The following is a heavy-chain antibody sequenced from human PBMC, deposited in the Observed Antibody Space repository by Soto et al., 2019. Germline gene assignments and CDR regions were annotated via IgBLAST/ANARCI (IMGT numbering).Heavy chain of an antibody. CDR1: GGSISSGGYY. J-gene: IGHJ4*02. CDR3: ARRGGFYSSSSGYYFDY. Sequence: QVQLQESGPGLVKPSQTLSLTCTVSGGSISSGGYYWSWIRQHPGKGLEWIGYIYYSGSTYYNPSLTSRVTITVDTAKNQFSLKLSSVTAADTAVYYCARRGGFYSSSSGYYFDYWGQGTLVTVSS. V-gene: IGHV4-31*03. D-gene: IGHD6-6*01. CDR2: IYYSGST.